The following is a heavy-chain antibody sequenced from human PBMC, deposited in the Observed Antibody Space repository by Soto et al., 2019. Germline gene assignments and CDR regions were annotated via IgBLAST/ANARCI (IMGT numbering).Heavy chain of an antibody. Sequence: QVQLVESGGGVVQPGRSLRLSCAASGFTFNKHGMHWVRQAPGKGLEWVAVVSYDGSSQYYGDSVKGRFTISRDNSKNMVYLQMTTLRREDAAVYYCAKAHGYSSGWRADSWGQGTRVTVSA. CDR1: GFTFNKHG. CDR2: VSYDGSSQ. CDR3: AKAHGYSSGWRADS. V-gene: IGHV3-30*18. D-gene: IGHD6-19*01. J-gene: IGHJ4*02.